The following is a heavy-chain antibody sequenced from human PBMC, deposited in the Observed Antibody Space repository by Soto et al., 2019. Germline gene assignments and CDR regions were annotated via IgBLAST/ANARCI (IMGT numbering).Heavy chain of an antibody. V-gene: IGHV4-59*08. CDR1: GGSISSYY. D-gene: IGHD3-22*01. Sequence: SETLSLTCTVSGGSISSYYWSWIRQPPGKGLEWIGYIYYSGSTNYNPSLKSRVTISVDTSENQFSLKLTSVTAADTAVFYCAGLYPYESSGYHLDYWGQGTLVTFSS. CDR2: IYYSGST. CDR3: AGLYPYESSGYHLDY. J-gene: IGHJ4*02.